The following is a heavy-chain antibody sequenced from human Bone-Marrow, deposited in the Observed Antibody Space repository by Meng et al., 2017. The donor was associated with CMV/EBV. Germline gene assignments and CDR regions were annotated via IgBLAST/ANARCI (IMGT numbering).Heavy chain of an antibody. Sequence: TGYYMHWVRKAPGQGLEWMGWINPNSGGTNYAQKFQGRVTMTRDTSISTAYMELSRLRSDDTAVYYCARRSRATIFGVVTRKEWFDPWGQGTLVTVSS. V-gene: IGHV1-2*02. J-gene: IGHJ5*02. D-gene: IGHD3-3*01. CDR3: ARRSRATIFGVVTRKEWFDP. CDR1: TGYY. CDR2: INPNSGGT.